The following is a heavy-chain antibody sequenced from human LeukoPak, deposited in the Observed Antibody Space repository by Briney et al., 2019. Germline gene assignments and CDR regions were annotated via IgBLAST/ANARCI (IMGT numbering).Heavy chain of an antibody. D-gene: IGHD6-13*01. Sequence: SETLSLTCAVYGGSFSDFHWSWIRQPPGKGLEWIGEINHSGSTNYNPSLKSRVTISEDTSKNQFSLKLSSVTAADTAVYYCAREAGQQLDFDYWGQGTLVTVSS. CDR1: GGSFSDFH. CDR3: AREAGQQLDFDY. J-gene: IGHJ4*02. V-gene: IGHV4-34*01. CDR2: INHSGST.